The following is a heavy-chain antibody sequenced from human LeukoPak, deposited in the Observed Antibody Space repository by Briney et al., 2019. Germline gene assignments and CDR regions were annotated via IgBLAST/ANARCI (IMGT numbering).Heavy chain of an antibody. J-gene: IGHJ4*02. CDR2: IYYSGST. CDR3: AGDSAAAFDY. Sequence: SETLSLTCTVSGGSISSYYWSWIRQPPGKGLEWIGYIYYSGSTNYNPSLKSRVTISVDTSRNQFSLKLSSVTAADTAVYYCAGDSAAAFDYWGQGTLVTVSS. CDR1: GGSISSYY. D-gene: IGHD6-13*01. V-gene: IGHV4-59*01.